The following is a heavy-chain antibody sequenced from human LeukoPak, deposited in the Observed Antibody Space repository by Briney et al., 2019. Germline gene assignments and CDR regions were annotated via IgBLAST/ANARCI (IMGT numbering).Heavy chain of an antibody. J-gene: IGHJ4*02. Sequence: SETLSLTCTVSGGSISSGGYYWSWIRQHPGKGLEWIGYIYYSGSTYYNPSLKSRVTISVDTSKNQFSLQLNSVTPEDTAVYYCARALRYSSGWALDYWGQGTLVIVSS. CDR1: GGSISSGGYY. CDR3: ARALRYSSGWALDY. V-gene: IGHV4-31*03. CDR2: IYYSGST. D-gene: IGHD6-19*01.